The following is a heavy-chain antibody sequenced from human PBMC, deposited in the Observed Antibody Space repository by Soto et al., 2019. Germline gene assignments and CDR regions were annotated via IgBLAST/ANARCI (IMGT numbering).Heavy chain of an antibody. J-gene: IGHJ4*02. CDR1: GFTFTSSA. Sequence: ASVKVSCKASGFTFTSSAMQWVRQARGQRLEWIGWIVVGSGNTNYAQKFQERVTITRDMSTSTAYMELSSLRSEDTAVYYCARGPTTEKVDSWGQGILVTAPQ. CDR2: IVVGSGNT. CDR3: ARGPTTEKVDS. V-gene: IGHV1-58*02.